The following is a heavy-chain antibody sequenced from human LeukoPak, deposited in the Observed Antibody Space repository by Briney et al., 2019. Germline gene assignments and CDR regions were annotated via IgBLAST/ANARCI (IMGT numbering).Heavy chain of an antibody. CDR1: GYTLTSYG. J-gene: IGHJ4*02. CDR2: ISAYNGNT. CDR3: AREDIVVVPAATPYYFDY. D-gene: IGHD2-2*01. V-gene: IGHV1-18*01. Sequence: ASVKVSCKASGYTLTSYGISWVRQAPGQGLEWMGWISAYNGNTNYAQKLQGRVTMTTDTSTSTAYMGLRSLRSDDTAVYYCAREDIVVVPAATPYYFDYWGQGTLVTVSS.